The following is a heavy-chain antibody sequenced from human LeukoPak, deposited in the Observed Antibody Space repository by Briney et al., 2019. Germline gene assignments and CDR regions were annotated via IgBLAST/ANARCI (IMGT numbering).Heavy chain of an antibody. Sequence: GGSLRLSCAASGFTFSSYAMSWVRQAPGKGLEWVSAISGSGGSTYYADSVKGRFTISRDNSKNTLYLQRNSLRAEDTAVYYCAKDQEWELLLSVPFDYWGQGTLVTVSS. D-gene: IGHD1-26*01. CDR3: AKDQEWELLLSVPFDY. CDR1: GFTFSSYA. J-gene: IGHJ4*02. CDR2: ISGSGGST. V-gene: IGHV3-23*01.